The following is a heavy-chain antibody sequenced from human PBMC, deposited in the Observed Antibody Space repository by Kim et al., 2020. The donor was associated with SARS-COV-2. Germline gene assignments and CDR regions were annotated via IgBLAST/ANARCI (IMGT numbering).Heavy chain of an antibody. D-gene: IGHD3-22*01. V-gene: IGHV4-39*07. CDR1: GGSISSSSYY. CDR3: ARGSDSSGYPED. CDR2: IYYSGST. Sequence: SETLSLTCTVSGGSISSSSYYWGWIRQPPGKGLEWIGSIYYSGSTYYNPSLKSRVTISVDTSKNQFSLKLSSVTAADTAVYYCARGSDSSGYPEDWGQGTLVTVSS. J-gene: IGHJ4*02.